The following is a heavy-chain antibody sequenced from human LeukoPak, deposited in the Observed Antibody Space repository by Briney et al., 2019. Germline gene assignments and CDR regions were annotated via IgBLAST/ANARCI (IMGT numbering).Heavy chain of an antibody. D-gene: IGHD3-22*01. V-gene: IGHV3-48*04. Sequence: GGSLRLSCTASGFTFSSYSMNWVRQAPGKGLEWVSYISSSGDTISYADSVKGRFTISRDNAKSSLYLQMNGLRAEDTAVYYCARDPGNYYDSSGYFGGVSWFDPWGQGTLVTVSS. CDR1: GFTFSSYS. J-gene: IGHJ5*02. CDR3: ARDPGNYYDSSGYFGGVSWFDP. CDR2: ISSSGDTI.